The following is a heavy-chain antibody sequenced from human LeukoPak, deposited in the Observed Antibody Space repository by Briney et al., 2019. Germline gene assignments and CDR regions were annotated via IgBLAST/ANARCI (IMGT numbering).Heavy chain of an antibody. Sequence: GGSLRLSCGASGFTFSSYAMSWVRQAPGKGLEWVSVISGSGGTTYHADSVKGRFTISRDNSKNTLYLQMNSLRAEDTAVYYCATPPSPRYCSSSSCRNYDYWGQGTLVTVSS. V-gene: IGHV3-23*01. CDR1: GFTFSSYA. D-gene: IGHD2-2*01. J-gene: IGHJ4*02. CDR2: ISGSGGTT. CDR3: ATPPSPRYCSSSSCRNYDY.